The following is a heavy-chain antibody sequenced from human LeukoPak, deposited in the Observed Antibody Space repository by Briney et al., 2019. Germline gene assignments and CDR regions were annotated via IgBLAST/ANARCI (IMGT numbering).Heavy chain of an antibody. CDR1: GASISRGSHY. J-gene: IGHJ6*03. D-gene: IGHD4-11*01. CDR3: ARVAVTTRSNAYYYYYMDV. CDR2: IYTIGNT. V-gene: IGHV4-61*02. Sequence: PSETLSLTCTVTGASISRGSHYWSWIPQPAGKGLEWIGRIYTIGNTNYSPSLWRRVTISVDTSRNQFSLRLSSVTAADTAVYYCARVAVTTRSNAYYYYYMDVWGKGTTVTVSS.